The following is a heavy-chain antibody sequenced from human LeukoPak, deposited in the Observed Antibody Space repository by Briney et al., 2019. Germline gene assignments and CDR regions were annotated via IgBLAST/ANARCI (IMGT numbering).Heavy chain of an antibody. V-gene: IGHV5-10-1*01. J-gene: IGHJ5*01. Sequence: GESLKISCKGSGYSFTSYWISWVRQLPGTGLEWMGRLDPSDSYTNYSPTFEGHVTNSGDKSISTAYMRWNSLKASDSAMYYCARHRGYYYGSGSYYGYEPKFDPWGQGTLVTVSS. CDR3: ARHRGYYYGSGSYYGYEPKFDP. CDR1: GYSFTSYW. D-gene: IGHD3-10*01. CDR2: LDPSDSYT.